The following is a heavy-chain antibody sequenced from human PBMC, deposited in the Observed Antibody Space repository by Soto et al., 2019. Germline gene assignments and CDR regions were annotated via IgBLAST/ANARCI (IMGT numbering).Heavy chain of an antibody. V-gene: IGHV3-23*01. CDR2: ISGGGSST. J-gene: IGHJ4*02. Sequence: GGSLRLSCAASGFTFSNYAMSWVRQAPGKGLEWVSAISGGGSSTYHADSVKGRFTISSDNSKNTLYLQMNSLRAEETAVYYCAKVGPRGFMDSSRSLAEFEYWGQGTLVTVSS. D-gene: IGHD6-13*01. CDR1: GFTFSNYA. CDR3: AKVGPRGFMDSSRSLAEFEY.